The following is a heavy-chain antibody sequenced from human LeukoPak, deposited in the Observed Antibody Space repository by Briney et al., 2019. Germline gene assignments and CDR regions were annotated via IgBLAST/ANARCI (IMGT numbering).Heavy chain of an antibody. Sequence: PGGSLRLSCATSGFTFSSYAMSWVRQAPEKGLEWVSAISGSGDSTYYADSVEGRFTISRNNSKNTLYLQMNSLRAEDTAVYYCAKRSSIVATTDNWGQGTLVTVYS. D-gene: IGHD5-12*01. V-gene: IGHV3-23*01. CDR2: ISGSGDST. CDR3: AKRSSIVATTDN. J-gene: IGHJ4*02. CDR1: GFTFSSYA.